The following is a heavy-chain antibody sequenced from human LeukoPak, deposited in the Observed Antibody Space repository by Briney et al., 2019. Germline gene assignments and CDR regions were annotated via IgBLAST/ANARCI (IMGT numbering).Heavy chain of an antibody. D-gene: IGHD3-3*01. Sequence: PSETLSLTCAVYGGSFSVYYWSGVRQPPGKGLEWIGEINHSGSTNYNPSLKSRVTISVDTSKNQFSLKLSSVTAADPAVYYCARAWRFPVVAYHYMDVWGKGTTVTVSS. CDR2: INHSGST. V-gene: IGHV4-34*01. CDR3: ARAWRFPVVAYHYMDV. CDR1: GGSFSVYY. J-gene: IGHJ6*03.